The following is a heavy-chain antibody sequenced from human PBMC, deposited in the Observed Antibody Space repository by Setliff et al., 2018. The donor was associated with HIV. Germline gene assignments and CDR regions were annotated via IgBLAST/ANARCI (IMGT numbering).Heavy chain of an antibody. V-gene: IGHV4-39*07. CDR1: GDSITNGAYH. CDR2: VSYSGST. Sequence: PSETLSLTCSVSGDSITNGAYHWGWIRQAPGKGLEWIGSVSYSGSTFYNPSLKTRVTISLDTSKNQFSLKLSSVTATDTAVYYCARDSDYYDSSGRHIRLFDYWGQGTLVTVSS. CDR3: ARDSDYYDSSGRHIRLFDY. J-gene: IGHJ4*02. D-gene: IGHD3-22*01.